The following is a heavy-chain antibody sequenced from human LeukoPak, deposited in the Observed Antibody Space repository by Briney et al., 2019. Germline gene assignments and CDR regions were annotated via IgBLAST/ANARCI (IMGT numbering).Heavy chain of an antibody. CDR2: INPSGGST. J-gene: IGHJ4*02. Sequence: ASVKVSCKASGYTFTSYYMHWVRQVPGQGLEWMGIINPSGGSTSYAQKFQGRVTMTRDTSTSTVYMELSSLRSEDTAVYYCARGAHIVVVPTPYYFDYWGQRTLVTVSS. V-gene: IGHV1-46*03. CDR3: ARGAHIVVVPTPYYFDY. D-gene: IGHD2-21*01. CDR1: GYTFTSYY.